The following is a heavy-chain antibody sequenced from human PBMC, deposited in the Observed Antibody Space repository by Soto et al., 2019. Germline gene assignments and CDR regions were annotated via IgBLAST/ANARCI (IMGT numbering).Heavy chain of an antibody. Sequence: ASVKVSCKSSGYTFTGYYMHCVRQAPGQGLEWMGWINPNSGGTNYAQKFQGWVTMTRDTSISTAYMELSRLRSDDTAVYYCARAGVFGVVTPYNWFDPWGQGTLVTVSS. D-gene: IGHD3-3*01. CDR3: ARAGVFGVVTPYNWFDP. V-gene: IGHV1-2*04. CDR1: GYTFTGYY. CDR2: INPNSGGT. J-gene: IGHJ5*02.